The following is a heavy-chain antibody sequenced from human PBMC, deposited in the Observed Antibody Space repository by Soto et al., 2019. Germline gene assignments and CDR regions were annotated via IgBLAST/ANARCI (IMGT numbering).Heavy chain of an antibody. D-gene: IGHD3-16*01. CDR2: TSYDGSDK. CDR1: GFTFRSYV. CDR3: PQWGTTGGLDV. J-gene: IGHJ1*01. Sequence: QVQLVESGGGVVQPGTSLRVYCVGSGFTFRSYVIHWVRQAPGKGREWVALTSYDGSDKYYDDSVRGRFTISRDNSSNTVNTQMDSLILENAALYYCPQWGTTGGLDVWGQGTLVSVSS. V-gene: IGHV3-30*19.